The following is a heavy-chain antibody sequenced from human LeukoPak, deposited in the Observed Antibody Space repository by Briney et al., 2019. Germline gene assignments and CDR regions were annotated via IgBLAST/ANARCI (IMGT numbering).Heavy chain of an antibody. D-gene: IGHD6-19*01. Sequence: SETLSLTCAVYGGSFSGYYWSWLRQPPGKGLEWIGEINHSGSTNDNPSLKRRVTISVDTSKNQFSLKLSSVTAADTAVYYCARWAVAGTIRQLDYWGQGTLVTVSS. V-gene: IGHV4-34*01. CDR2: INHSGST. CDR1: GGSFSGYY. J-gene: IGHJ4*02. CDR3: ARWAVAGTIRQLDY.